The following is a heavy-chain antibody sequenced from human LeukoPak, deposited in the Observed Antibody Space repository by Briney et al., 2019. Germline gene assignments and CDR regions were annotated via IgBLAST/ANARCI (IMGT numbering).Heavy chain of an antibody. CDR3: AKQARSYYVPTFDY. CDR2: IKSKTDGGTT. CDR1: GFTFSNAW. Sequence: KSGGSLRLSCAASGFTFSNAWMSWVRQAPGKGLEWVGRIKSKTDGGTTDYAAPVKGRFTISRDNSKNTLYLQMNTLRVEDTAVYYCAKQARSYYVPTFDYWGQGTLVTVSS. D-gene: IGHD2/OR15-2a*01. J-gene: IGHJ4*02. V-gene: IGHV3-15*01.